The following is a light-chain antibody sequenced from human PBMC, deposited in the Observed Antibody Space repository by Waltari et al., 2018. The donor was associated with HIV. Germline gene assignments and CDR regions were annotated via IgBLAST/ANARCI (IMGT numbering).Light chain of an antibody. CDR2: EVT. V-gene: IGLV2-8*01. Sequence: QSALTQTPSASGSPGQAVTISCTGTSSAIGGLVAWYQQHAGKAPKFMIYEVTKLPSGVPDRFSGSTSGNTASLTVSGLQAEDEADYYCGSYTGDESPDLVFGEGTKLTVL. CDR3: GSYTGDESPDLV. J-gene: IGLJ2*01. CDR1: SSAIGGL.